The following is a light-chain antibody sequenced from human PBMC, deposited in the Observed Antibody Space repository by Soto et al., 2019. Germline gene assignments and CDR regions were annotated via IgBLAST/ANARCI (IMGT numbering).Light chain of an antibody. CDR2: DVS. Sequence: IQVTQSPSSLSASVGDRVTITCRASQDIRGALAWYQQKPGKAPKLLIYDVSTLESGVPSRFSGSGSGTEFTLTITSLQPEDFGTYYCQQFNSYPITFGHGTRLEIK. CDR1: QDIRGA. CDR3: QQFNSYPIT. J-gene: IGKJ5*01. V-gene: IGKV1-13*02.